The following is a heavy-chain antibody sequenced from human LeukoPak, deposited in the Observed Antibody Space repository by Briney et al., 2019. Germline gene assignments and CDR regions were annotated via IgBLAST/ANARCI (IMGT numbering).Heavy chain of an antibody. J-gene: IGHJ3*02. CDR1: GGSISSSSYY. CDR3: ARSPDSSGYWGAFDI. Sequence: SETLSLTCTVSGGSISSSSYYWGWIRQPPGKGLEWIGSIYYSGSTYYNPSLKSRVTISVDTSKNQFSLKLSSVTAADTAVYYCARSPDSSGYWGAFDIWGQGTMVTVSA. V-gene: IGHV4-39*07. CDR2: IYYSGST. D-gene: IGHD3-22*01.